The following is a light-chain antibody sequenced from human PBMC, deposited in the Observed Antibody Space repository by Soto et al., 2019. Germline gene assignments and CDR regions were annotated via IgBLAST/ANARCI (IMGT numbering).Light chain of an antibody. J-gene: IGKJ5*01. V-gene: IGKV3-20*01. CDR1: QRVSGNY. CDR3: QQYGSAPPIT. CDR2: GAS. Sequence: EIVLTQSPGTLSLSPGERATLSCRASQRVSGNYLAWYQQKPGQAPRLLIYGASSRVTDIPDRISGSGSGTDFTLTISRLEPEDFAVYYCQQYGSAPPITFGQGTRLENK.